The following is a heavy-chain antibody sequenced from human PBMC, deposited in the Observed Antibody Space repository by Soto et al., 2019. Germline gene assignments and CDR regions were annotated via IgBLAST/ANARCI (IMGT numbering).Heavy chain of an antibody. D-gene: IGHD4-17*01. J-gene: IGHJ6*02. CDR3: TRTVATIYYYYYYGMDV. Sequence: PGGSLRLSCTASGFTFGDYAMSWVRQAPGKGLEWVGFIRSKAYGGTTEYAASVKGRFTISRDGSKSIAYLQMNSLKTEDTAVYYCTRTVATIYYYYYYGMDVWGQGTTVTVSS. CDR2: IRSKAYGGTT. CDR1: GFTFGDYA. V-gene: IGHV3-49*04.